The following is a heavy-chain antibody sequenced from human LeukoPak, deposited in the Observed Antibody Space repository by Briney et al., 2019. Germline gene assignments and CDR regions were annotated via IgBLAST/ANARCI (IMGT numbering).Heavy chain of an antibody. CDR1: GGSISSGDYY. V-gene: IGHV4-30-4*01. Sequence: SETLSLTCTVSGGSISSGDYYWSWIRQPPGKGLEWMGYIYYSGSTYYNPSLKSRVTISVDTSKNQFSLKLSSVTAADTAVYYCARTLSGSYYEGAFDIWGQGTMVTVSS. D-gene: IGHD1-26*01. J-gene: IGHJ3*02. CDR3: ARTLSGSYYEGAFDI. CDR2: IYYSGST.